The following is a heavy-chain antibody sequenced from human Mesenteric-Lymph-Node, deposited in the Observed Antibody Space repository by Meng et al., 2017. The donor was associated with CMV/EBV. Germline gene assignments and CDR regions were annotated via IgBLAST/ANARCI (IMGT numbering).Heavy chain of an antibody. CDR2: VYHSGTT. CDR1: GASISTNNW. D-gene: IGHD3-10*01. J-gene: IGHJ4*02. CDR3: MREREDSGTYFDY. Sequence: VAGASISTNNWWSWVRQPPGKGLEWIGEVYHSGTTHYNPSLKSRVTISVDKSKNQCSVKLNSVTAADTAVYYCMREREDSGTYFDYWGQGTLVTVSS. V-gene: IGHV4-4*02.